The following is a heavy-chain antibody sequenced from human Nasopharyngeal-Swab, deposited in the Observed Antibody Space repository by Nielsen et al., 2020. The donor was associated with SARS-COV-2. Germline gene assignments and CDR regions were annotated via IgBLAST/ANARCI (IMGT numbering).Heavy chain of an antibody. Sequence: GGSLRLSCAASGFTFSDYYMSWIRQAPGKGLEWVSYISSSGSTIYYADSVKGRFTISRDNAKNSLYLQMNSLRAEDTAVYYCARARATNIMITFGGVIGGNPWGQGTLVTVSS. V-gene: IGHV3-11*01. D-gene: IGHD3-16*02. CDR2: ISSSGSTI. CDR1: GFTFSDYY. CDR3: ARARATNIMITFGGVIGGNP. J-gene: IGHJ5*02.